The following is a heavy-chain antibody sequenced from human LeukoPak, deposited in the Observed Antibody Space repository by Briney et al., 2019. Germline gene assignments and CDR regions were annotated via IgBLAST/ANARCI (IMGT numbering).Heavy chain of an antibody. J-gene: IGHJ3*02. V-gene: IGHV4-4*07. D-gene: IGHD3-3*01. CDR3: ARGYDFWSGYTDAFDI. CDR2: IYTSGST. Sequence: SETLSLTCTVSGGSMSSYYWSWIRQPPGKGLEWIGRIYTSGSTNYNPSLKSRVTMSVDTSKNQFSLKLSSVTAADTAVYYCARGYDFWSGYTDAFDIWGQGTMVTVSS. CDR1: GGSMSSYY.